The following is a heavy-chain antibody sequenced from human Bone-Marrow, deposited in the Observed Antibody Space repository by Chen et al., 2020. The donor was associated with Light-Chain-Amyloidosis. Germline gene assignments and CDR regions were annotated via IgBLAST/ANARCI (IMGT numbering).Heavy chain of an antibody. J-gene: IGHJ4*02. D-gene: IGHD5-12*01. CDR1: GYTFPNYW. CDR2: IYPDDSDA. Sequence: VQLDQSGPVVKKPGESVKITGKVSGYTFPNYWIGWVRQMPGKGLEWMGVIYPDDSDARYSPSFEGQVTISADKSITTAYLQWRSLKASDTAMYYCARRRDGYNFDYWGQGTLVTVSS. CDR3: ARRRDGYNFDY. V-gene: IGHV5-51*03.